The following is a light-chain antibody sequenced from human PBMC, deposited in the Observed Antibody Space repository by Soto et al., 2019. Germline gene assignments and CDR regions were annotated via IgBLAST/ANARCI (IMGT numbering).Light chain of an antibody. J-gene: IGKJ1*01. Sequence: DIVMTQSPDSLAVSLGERATINCKSSQSVLYSSNNKSFLAWYQQKPGQPPKLLIYWASTRESGVPDRFSGRGSGTDFTLTISSLQAEDVGVYYCQQYYSTPWTFGQRTKVEIK. CDR2: WAS. CDR3: QQYYSTPWT. V-gene: IGKV4-1*01. CDR1: QSVLYSSNNKSF.